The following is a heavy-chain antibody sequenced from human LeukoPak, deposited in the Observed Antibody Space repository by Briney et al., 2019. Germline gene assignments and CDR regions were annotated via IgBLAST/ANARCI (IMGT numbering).Heavy chain of an antibody. CDR2: IYPGDSDT. Sequence: PGESLKISCKGSGYSFTSYWIGWGRQMTGKGLEGMGIIYPGDSDTRYSPSFQCQVTISADKSISTAYLQWSSMKASDTAMYSCGRATSIMTHEFDYCGEGTLVTVSS. CDR3: GRATSIMTHEFDY. V-gene: IGHV5-51*01. J-gene: IGHJ4*02. CDR1: GYSFTSYW. D-gene: IGHD3-16*01.